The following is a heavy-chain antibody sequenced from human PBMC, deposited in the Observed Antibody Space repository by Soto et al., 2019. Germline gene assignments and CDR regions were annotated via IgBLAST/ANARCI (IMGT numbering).Heavy chain of an antibody. V-gene: IGHV1-3*01. D-gene: IGHD3-22*01. CDR2: INAGNGNT. J-gene: IGHJ4*02. Sequence: QVQLVQSGAEVKKPGASVKVSCKASGYTFTSYAMHWVRQAPGQRLEWMGWINAGNGNTKYSQKFQGRVTITRDTSASTAYMELSSLRSEDTAVYYCARLHFYSYDSSGTFDYWGQGTLVTVSS. CDR3: ARLHFYSYDSSGTFDY. CDR1: GYTFTSYA.